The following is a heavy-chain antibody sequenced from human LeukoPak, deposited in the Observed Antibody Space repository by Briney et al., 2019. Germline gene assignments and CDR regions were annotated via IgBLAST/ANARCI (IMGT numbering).Heavy chain of an antibody. CDR1: GGSISSGSYY. D-gene: IGHD3-10*01. J-gene: IGHJ6*03. V-gene: IGHV4-61*02. CDR2: IFTSGGT. CDR3: AREGKITMVRGVIRYYYMDV. Sequence: SETLSLTCTVSGGSISSGSYYWSWIRQPARKGLEWIGRIFTSGGTKYNPSLKSRVTVSVDTSKNQFSLKLSSVTAADTAVYYCAREGKITMVRGVIRYYYMDVWGKGTTVTISS.